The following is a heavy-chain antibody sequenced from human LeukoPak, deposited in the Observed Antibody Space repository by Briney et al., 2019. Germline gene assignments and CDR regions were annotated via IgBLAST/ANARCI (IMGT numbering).Heavy chain of an antibody. CDR3: TTASITMVRGVMDLDY. J-gene: IGHJ4*02. CDR1: GFTFSNAW. CDR2: IKSKTDGGTT. D-gene: IGHD3-10*01. Sequence: GGSLRPSCAASGFTFSNAWMSWVRQAPGKGLEWVGRIKSKTDGGTTDYAAPVKGRFTISRDDSKNTLYLQMNSLKTEDTAVYYCTTASITMVRGVMDLDYWGQGTLVTVSS. V-gene: IGHV3-15*01.